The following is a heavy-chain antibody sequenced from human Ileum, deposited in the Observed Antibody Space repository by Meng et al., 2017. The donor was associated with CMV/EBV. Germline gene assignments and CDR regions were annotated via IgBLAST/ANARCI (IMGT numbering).Heavy chain of an antibody. J-gene: IGHJ6*02. D-gene: IGHD6-13*01. CDR2: IYYSGST. Sequence: SETLSLTCTVSGGSISSSSYYWGWIRQPPGKGLEWIGSIYYSGSTYYNPSLKSRVTISVDTSKNQFSLKLSSVTAADTAVYYCARVWSYSSSWYYGMDVWGQGNTVNGAS. CDR1: GGSISSSSYY. CDR3: ARVWSYSSSWYYGMDV. V-gene: IGHV4-39*07.